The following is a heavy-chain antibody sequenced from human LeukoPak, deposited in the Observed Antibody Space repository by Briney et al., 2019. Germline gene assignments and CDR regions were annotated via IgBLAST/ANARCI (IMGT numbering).Heavy chain of an antibody. J-gene: IGHJ4*02. CDR3: ARAVNYGDFFDS. Sequence: PSETLSLTCTVSGGSISSGVYYWSWIRQHPGKGLEWIGYIYYSGSTYYNLSLKSRVTISVDTSKNQFSLKLSSVTAADTAVYYCARAVNYGDFFDSWGQGTLVTVSS. CDR1: GGSISSGVYY. CDR2: IYYSGST. V-gene: IGHV4-31*03. D-gene: IGHD4-17*01.